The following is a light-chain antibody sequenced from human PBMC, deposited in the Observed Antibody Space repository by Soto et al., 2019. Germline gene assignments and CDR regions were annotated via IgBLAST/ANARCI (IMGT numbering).Light chain of an antibody. V-gene: IGKV1-39*01. CDR2: AAS. CDR3: QQSYSTPWT. CDR1: QSINNY. J-gene: IGKJ1*01. Sequence: IQMTHSPSSLCASVGDIVTMTFRASQSINNYLNWYQQKPEKAPELLIYAASSFQSGVPSRFSGSGSGTDFTLTISSLQPEDFAIYYCQQSYSTPWTFGQGTKVDIK.